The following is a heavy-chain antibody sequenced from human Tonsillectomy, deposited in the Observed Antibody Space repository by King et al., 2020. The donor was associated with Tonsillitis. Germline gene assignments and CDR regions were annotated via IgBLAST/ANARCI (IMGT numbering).Heavy chain of an antibody. CDR2: IYYSGSS. CDR1: GGSISSSSYY. V-gene: IGHV4-39*01. Sequence: QLQESGPGLVKPSETLSLTCTVSGGSISSSSYYWGWIRQPPGKGLEWIGSIYYSGSSYYNPSLKTRVTISVDTSKNQFSLKLSSVTAADTAVYFCETAQYYYDSSDYYRAEYFHHWGQGTLVTVSS. D-gene: IGHD3-22*01. CDR3: ETAQYYYDSSDYYRAEYFHH. J-gene: IGHJ1*01.